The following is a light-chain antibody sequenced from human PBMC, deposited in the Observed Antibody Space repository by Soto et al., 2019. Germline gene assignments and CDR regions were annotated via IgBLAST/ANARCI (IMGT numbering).Light chain of an antibody. Sequence: QSALTQPASMSGSPGQSITISCTGASSDVGLYDFVSWYQHHPGKAPKLLIFEVSYRPSGVSSRFSGSKSGNTASLTISGLQAEDEADYYCNSYTRFSTYVFGTGTQLTVL. CDR1: SSDVGLYDF. V-gene: IGLV2-14*01. CDR2: EVS. J-gene: IGLJ1*01. CDR3: NSYTRFSTYV.